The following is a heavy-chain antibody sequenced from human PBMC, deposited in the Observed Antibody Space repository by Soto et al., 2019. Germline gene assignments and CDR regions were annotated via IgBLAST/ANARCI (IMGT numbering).Heavy chain of an antibody. CDR3: ARVKPRGAAAGTGYYYYGMDV. J-gene: IGHJ6*02. D-gene: IGHD6-13*01. V-gene: IGHV1-69*13. Sequence: SVKVSCKASGGTFSSYAISWVRQAPGQGLEWMGGIIPIFGTANYAQKFQGRVTITADESTSTAYMELSSLRSEDTAVYYCARVKPRGAAAGTGYYYYGMDVWGQGTTVTVSS. CDR2: IIPIFGTA. CDR1: GGTFSSYA.